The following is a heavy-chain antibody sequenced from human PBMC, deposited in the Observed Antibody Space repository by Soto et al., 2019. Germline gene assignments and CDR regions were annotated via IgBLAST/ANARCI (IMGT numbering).Heavy chain of an antibody. Sequence: PSETLSLTCTVSGDSITSGGYYWSWLRHPPGKGLEWIGYIYHIGGASYNPSLRGRAVISIDTSKNQFSLRLNAVTAADTATYYCARDYYGAGSKYYYYGMEVWGQGTQVTVYS. J-gene: IGHJ6*02. D-gene: IGHD3-10*01. V-gene: IGHV4-31*03. CDR2: IYHIGGA. CDR1: GDSITSGGYY. CDR3: ARDYYGAGSKYYYYGMEV.